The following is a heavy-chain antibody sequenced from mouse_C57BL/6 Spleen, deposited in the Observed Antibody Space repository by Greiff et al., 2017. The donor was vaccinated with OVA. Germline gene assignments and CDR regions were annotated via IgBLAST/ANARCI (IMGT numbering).Heavy chain of an antibody. Sequence: QVQLKQSGAELVRPGTSVKMSCKASGYTFTNYWIGWAKQRPGHGLEWIGDIYPGGGYTNYNEKFKGKATLTADKSSSTAYMQFSSLTSEDSAIYYCARKGATVVATDAMDYWGQGTSVTVSS. D-gene: IGHD1-1*01. CDR3: ARKGATVVATDAMDY. CDR1: GYTFTNYW. CDR2: IYPGGGYT. V-gene: IGHV1-63*01. J-gene: IGHJ4*01.